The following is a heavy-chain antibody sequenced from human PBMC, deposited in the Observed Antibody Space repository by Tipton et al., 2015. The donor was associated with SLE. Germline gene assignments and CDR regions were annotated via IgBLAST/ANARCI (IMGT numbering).Heavy chain of an antibody. CDR1: GGSISSYY. V-gene: IGHV4-59*08. CDR2: IYYSGST. CDR3: ARRRYNSSSRPYWYFEL. J-gene: IGHJ2*01. Sequence: TLSLTCTVSGGSISSYYWSWIRQPPGKGLEWIGYIYYSGSTNYNPSLKSRVTISVDTSKNQFSLKLSSVTAADTAVYYCARRRYNSSSRPYWYFELWGRGTLVTVSS. D-gene: IGHD6-6*01.